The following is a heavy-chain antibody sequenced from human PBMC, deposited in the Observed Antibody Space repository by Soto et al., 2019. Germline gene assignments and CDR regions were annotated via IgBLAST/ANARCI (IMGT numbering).Heavy chain of an antibody. CDR1: GYSFTDYH. CDR3: ARGDSTDCSNGVCSFFYNHDMDV. D-gene: IGHD2-8*01. J-gene: IGHJ6*02. V-gene: IGHV1-2*04. Sequence: GASVKVSCKASGYSFTDYHIHWVRQAPGQGLEWLGRINPKSGGTSTAQKFQGWVTMTTDTSISTASMELTRLTSDDAAIYYCARGDSTDCSNGVCSFFYNHDMDVWGQGTTVTVSS. CDR2: INPKSGGT.